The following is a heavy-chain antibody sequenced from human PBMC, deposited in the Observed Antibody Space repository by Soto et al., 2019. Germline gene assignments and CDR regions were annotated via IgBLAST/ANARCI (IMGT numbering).Heavy chain of an antibody. Sequence: QLQLQESGPGLVKPSETLSLTCTVSGGSISSSSYYWGWIRQPPGKGLEWIGSIYYSGSTYYNPSLKSRVTISVDTSKNRFSLKLSSVTAADTAVYYCASEDTAMGSLLDYWGQGTLVTVSS. CDR3: ASEDTAMGSLLDY. D-gene: IGHD5-18*01. V-gene: IGHV4-39*01. CDR1: GGSISSSSYY. CDR2: IYYSGST. J-gene: IGHJ4*02.